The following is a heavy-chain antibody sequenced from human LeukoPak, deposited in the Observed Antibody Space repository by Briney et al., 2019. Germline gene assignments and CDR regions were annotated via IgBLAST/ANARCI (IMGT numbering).Heavy chain of an antibody. CDR2: ISSSSSTI. Sequence: LSLTCTVSGGSISSGDYYWSWIRQPPGKGLEWVSYISSSSSTIYYADSVKGRFTISRDNAKSSLYLQMNSLRDEDTAVYYCARDDYCGGDCYPSYYFDYWGQGTLVTVSS. J-gene: IGHJ4*02. V-gene: IGHV3-11*04. D-gene: IGHD2-21*02. CDR1: GGSISSGDYY. CDR3: ARDDYCGGDCYPSYYFDY.